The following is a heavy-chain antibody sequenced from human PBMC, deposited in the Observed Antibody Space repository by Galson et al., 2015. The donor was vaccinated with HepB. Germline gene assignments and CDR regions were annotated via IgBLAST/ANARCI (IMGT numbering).Heavy chain of an antibody. J-gene: IGHJ2*01. V-gene: IGHV3-64D*09. Sequence: LRLSCAASGFTFSTYAMHWVRQAPGQGLDYVSDISTNGGSTYYADSVKGRFTISRDNSKNTLYLQMSSLRVEDTAVYYCVKDGCATTNCYKNYWYFDVWGRGTLVAVSS. CDR2: ISTNGGST. CDR1: GFTFSTYA. D-gene: IGHD2-2*02. CDR3: VKDGCATTNCYKNYWYFDV.